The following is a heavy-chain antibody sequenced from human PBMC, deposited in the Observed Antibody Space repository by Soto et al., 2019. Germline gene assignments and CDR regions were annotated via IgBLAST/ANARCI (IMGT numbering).Heavy chain of an antibody. Sequence: QITLKESGPTLVKPTQTLTLTCTFSGFSLSTSGVGVGWIRQPPGKALECLALIYWDDDKRYSPSLKSRLTITEDTSKSQVVLTITNMDPVDTATYYSAHRPYSSSWYVWFDPWGQGALVTVSS. CDR1: GFSLSTSGVG. CDR3: AHRPYSSSWYVWFDP. CDR2: IYWDDDK. D-gene: IGHD6-13*01. V-gene: IGHV2-5*02. J-gene: IGHJ5*02.